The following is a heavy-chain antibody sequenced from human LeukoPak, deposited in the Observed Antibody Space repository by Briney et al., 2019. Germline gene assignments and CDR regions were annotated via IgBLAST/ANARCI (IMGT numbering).Heavy chain of an antibody. V-gene: IGHV4-59*01. J-gene: IGHJ3*02. CDR1: GASISRYY. CDR2: VYNSGTT. CDR3: ARGGSIVGATPHDAFDI. D-gene: IGHD1-26*01. Sequence: SETLSLTCTASGASISRYYWSWIRQPPGKGLEWIGYVYNSGTTNYNPSLKSRVAISVDTSKNQVSLRLSSVTAADTAVYYCARGGSIVGATPHDAFDIWGQGTVVTVS.